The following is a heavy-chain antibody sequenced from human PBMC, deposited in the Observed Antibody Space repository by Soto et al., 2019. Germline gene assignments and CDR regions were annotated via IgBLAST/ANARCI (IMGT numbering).Heavy chain of an antibody. D-gene: IGHD3-22*01. V-gene: IGHV1-8*02. CDR2: IGGYKGNT. CDR1: GYTFTNYG. J-gene: IGHJ4*02. CDR3: ATGEYDSSGYYINFFDD. Sequence: ASVKVSCKASGYTFTNYGVSWVRQAPGQGLEWMGWIGGYKGNTGYAQKFQGRVTMTRNTSISTAYMELSSLRSEDTAVYYCATGEYDSSGYYINFFDDWGQGTLVTVSS.